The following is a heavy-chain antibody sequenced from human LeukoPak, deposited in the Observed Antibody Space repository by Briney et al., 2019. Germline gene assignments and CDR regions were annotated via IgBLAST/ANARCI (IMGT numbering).Heavy chain of an antibody. CDR2: VYDTGAT. Sequence: SETLSLTCTVSGGSISGYYWSWIRQPPGKRLEWIGYVYDTGATNYNPSLKSRFTISIDTSKNQFSLYLSSVTAADTAVYYCAKGLGCYYYYYGMDVWGQGTTVTVSS. V-gene: IGHV4-59*08. CDR3: AKGLGCYYYYYGMDV. CDR1: GGSISGYY. J-gene: IGHJ6*02. D-gene: IGHD3-16*01.